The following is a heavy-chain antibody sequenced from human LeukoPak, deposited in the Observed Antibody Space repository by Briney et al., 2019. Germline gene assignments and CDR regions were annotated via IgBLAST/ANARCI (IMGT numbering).Heavy chain of an antibody. CDR3: ARDQARSGWYGWFDP. CDR2: INAGNGNT. D-gene: IGHD6-19*01. Sequence: ASVKVSCKASGYTFTSYAMHWVRQAPGQRLEWMGWINAGNGNTKYSQKFQGRVTITRDTSASTAYMELSSLRFEDTAVYYCARDQARSGWYGWFDPWGQGTLVTVSS. J-gene: IGHJ5*02. CDR1: GYTFTSYA. V-gene: IGHV1-3*01.